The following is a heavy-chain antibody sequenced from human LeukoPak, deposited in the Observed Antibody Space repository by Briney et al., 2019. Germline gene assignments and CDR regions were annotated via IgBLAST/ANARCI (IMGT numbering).Heavy chain of an antibody. D-gene: IGHD6-13*01. Sequence: GGSLRLSCAASGFTFSSYWMHWVRQAPGKGLEWVAVISYDGSNKYYADSVKGRFTISRDNSKNTLYLQMNSLRAEDTAVYYCAIISSSRLGYWGQGTLVTVSS. J-gene: IGHJ4*02. CDR2: ISYDGSNK. CDR3: AIISSSRLGY. CDR1: GFTFSSYW. V-gene: IGHV3-30*03.